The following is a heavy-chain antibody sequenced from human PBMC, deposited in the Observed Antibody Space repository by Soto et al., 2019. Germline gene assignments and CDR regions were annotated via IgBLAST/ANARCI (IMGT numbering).Heavy chain of an antibody. Sequence: EVQLLELGGGLVQPGGSLRLSCAASGITFTKYAMAWVRQAPERGLEWVSGISGSGGGTYYADSVKGRFTISRDNSKNTMFMQMNSLRAEDTAKYYCVGDYGGLEGFDIWGQGTMVTVSS. CDR1: GITFTKYA. D-gene: IGHD4-17*01. V-gene: IGHV3-23*01. J-gene: IGHJ3*02. CDR2: ISGSGGGT. CDR3: VGDYGGLEGFDI.